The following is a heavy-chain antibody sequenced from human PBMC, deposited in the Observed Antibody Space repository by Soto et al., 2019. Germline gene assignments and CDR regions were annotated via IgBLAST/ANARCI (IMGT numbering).Heavy chain of an antibody. CDR3: AHSDPGVGELSLPFNY. V-gene: IGHV2-5*02. CDR2: IYWDDDK. Sequence: QITLKESGPTLVKPTQTLTLTCTFSGFSLSTSGVGVGWIRQPPGKALEWLALIYWDDDKRYSPSLKSRLTITNDTSKNQVVLTVTNMDPVDTATYDCAHSDPGVGELSLPFNYWGQGTLVTVSS. J-gene: IGHJ4*02. D-gene: IGHD3-10*01. CDR1: GFSLSTSGVG.